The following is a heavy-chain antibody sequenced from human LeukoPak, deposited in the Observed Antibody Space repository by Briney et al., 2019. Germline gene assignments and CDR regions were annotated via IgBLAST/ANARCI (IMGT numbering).Heavy chain of an antibody. CDR2: IYPGDSDT. J-gene: IGHJ3*02. D-gene: IGHD6-19*01. CDR3: ARREDSSRWTSNAFDI. V-gene: IGHV5-51*01. Sequence: GESLKISCKGSGYSFTSYWIGWVRQMPGKGLEWMGIIYPGDSDTRYSPSFQGQVTISADKSISTAYLQWSSLKASDTAMYYCARREDSSRWTSNAFDIWGQGTMVTVSS. CDR1: GYSFTSYW.